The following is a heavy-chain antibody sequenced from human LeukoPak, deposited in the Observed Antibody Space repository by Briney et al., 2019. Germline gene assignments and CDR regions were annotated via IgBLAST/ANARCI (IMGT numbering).Heavy chain of an antibody. V-gene: IGHV3-23*01. CDR1: GFTFSSYT. CDR2: ISGGGGTT. J-gene: IGHJ4*02. D-gene: IGHD3-9*01. Sequence: GGSLRLSCAASGFTFSSYTMSWVRQAPGKGLEWVSGISGGGGTTFYADSVKGRFTISRDNSKNTLYLQMNSLRAEDTAVYYCARIVRLRYFDWLLDYWGQGTLVTVSS. CDR3: ARIVRLRYFDWLLDY.